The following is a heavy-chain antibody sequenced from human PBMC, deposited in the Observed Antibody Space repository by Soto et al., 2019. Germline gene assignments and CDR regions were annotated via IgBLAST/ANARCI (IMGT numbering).Heavy chain of an antibody. J-gene: IGHJ2*01. CDR3: AREFAGYSYGYDIWYFDL. D-gene: IGHD5-18*01. V-gene: IGHV3-30*19. CDR1: GFTFSSYG. CDR2: ISYDGSNK. Sequence: GGSLRLPGLPSGFTFSSYGLHRVRQAQVKELEWVAVISYDGSNKYYADSVKGRFTISRDNSKNTLYLQMNSLRAEDTAVYYCAREFAGYSYGYDIWYFDLWGRGTLVTVSS.